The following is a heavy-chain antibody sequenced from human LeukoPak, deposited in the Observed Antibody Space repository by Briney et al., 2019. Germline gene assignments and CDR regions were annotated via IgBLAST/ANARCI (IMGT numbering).Heavy chain of an antibody. D-gene: IGHD5-18*01. Sequence: PSQTLSLTCTVSGGSISSGSYYWSWIRQPAGKGLEWIGRIYTSGSTNYNPSLKSRVTISVDTSKNQFSLKLSSVTAADTAVYYCARQDGYSTRTAAFDYWGQGTLVTVSS. V-gene: IGHV4-61*02. J-gene: IGHJ4*02. CDR1: GGSISSGSYY. CDR3: ARQDGYSTRTAAFDY. CDR2: IYTSGST.